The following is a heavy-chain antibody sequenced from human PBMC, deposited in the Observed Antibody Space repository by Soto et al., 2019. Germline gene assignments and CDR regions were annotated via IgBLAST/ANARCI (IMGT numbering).Heavy chain of an antibody. CDR1: GGSISSYY. D-gene: IGHD6-6*01. J-gene: IGHJ5*02. Sequence: SETLSVTCTVSGGSISSYYWSWIRQPPGKGLGWIGYIYYSGSTNYNPSLKSRVTISVDTSKNQFSLKLSSVTAADTAVYYCARLIAARPGWFDPWGQGTLVTVS. CDR2: IYYSGST. V-gene: IGHV4-59*01. CDR3: ARLIAARPGWFDP.